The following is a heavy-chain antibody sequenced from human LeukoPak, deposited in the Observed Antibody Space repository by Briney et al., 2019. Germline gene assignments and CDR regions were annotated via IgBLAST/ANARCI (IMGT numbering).Heavy chain of an antibody. D-gene: IGHD4-17*01. CDR3: ARGPVTKFEI. V-gene: IGHV3-53*01. CDR1: GFTVSSNY. J-gene: IGHJ3*02. CDR2: IYSGGTT. Sequence: QPGGSLRLSCAASGFTVSSNYMSWVRQAPGKGLEWVSVIYSGGTTYYADSVKGRFTISRDNSNNTLYLQMHSLRAEDTAVYYCARGPVTKFEIWGQGTILTVSS.